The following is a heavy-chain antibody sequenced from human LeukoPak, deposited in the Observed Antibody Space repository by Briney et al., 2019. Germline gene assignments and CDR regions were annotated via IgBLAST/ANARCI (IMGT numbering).Heavy chain of an antibody. V-gene: IGHV3-20*01. CDR3: ARCSGGSCYSGWFDP. Sequence: PGGSLRLSCAASGSTFDDYGMSWVRQAPGKGLEWVSGINWNGGSTGYADSVKGRVTISRDNAKNSLYLQMNSLRAEDTALYHCARCSGGSCYSGWFDPWGQGTLVTVSS. CDR1: GSTFDDYG. D-gene: IGHD2-15*01. J-gene: IGHJ5*02. CDR2: INWNGGST.